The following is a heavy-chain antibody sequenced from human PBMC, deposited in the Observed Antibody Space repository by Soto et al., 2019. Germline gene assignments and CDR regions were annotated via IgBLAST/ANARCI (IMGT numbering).Heavy chain of an antibody. CDR1: GGSFSGYY. V-gene: IGHV4-34*01. CDR2: INHSGST. CDR3: ARDGYSYGAKFDY. Sequence: PSETLSLTCAVYGGSFSGYYWSWIRQPPGKGLEWIGEINHSGSTNYNPSLKSRVTISVDTSKNQFSLKLSSVTAADTAVYYCARDGYSYGAKFDYWGQGTLVTVSS. D-gene: IGHD5-18*01. J-gene: IGHJ4*02.